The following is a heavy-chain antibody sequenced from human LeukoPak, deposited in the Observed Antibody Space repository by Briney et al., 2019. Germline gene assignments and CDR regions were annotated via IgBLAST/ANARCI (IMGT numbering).Heavy chain of an antibody. CDR3: ARDYGGFDY. Sequence: ASVKVSCKASGYTFTSYDINWVRQATGQGLEWMGWINPNSGGTNYAQKFQGRVTMTRDTSISTAYMELSRLRSDDTAVYYCARDYGGFDYWGQGTLVTVSS. CDR1: GYTFTSYD. V-gene: IGHV1-2*02. D-gene: IGHD4-23*01. CDR2: INPNSGGT. J-gene: IGHJ4*02.